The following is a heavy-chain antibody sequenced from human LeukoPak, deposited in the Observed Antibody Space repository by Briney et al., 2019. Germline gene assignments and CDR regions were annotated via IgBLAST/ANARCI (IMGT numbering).Heavy chain of an antibody. V-gene: IGHV1-2*02. CDR1: GYTFTGYY. Sequence: EASVKVSCKASGYTFTGYYMHWVRQAPGQGLEWMGWINPNSGDTNYAQKFQGRATMTKDTSISTAYMELNRLRSDDTAMYYCAREEYTYGFYYWGQGTLVTVSS. D-gene: IGHD5-18*01. J-gene: IGHJ4*02. CDR3: AREEYTYGFYY. CDR2: INPNSGDT.